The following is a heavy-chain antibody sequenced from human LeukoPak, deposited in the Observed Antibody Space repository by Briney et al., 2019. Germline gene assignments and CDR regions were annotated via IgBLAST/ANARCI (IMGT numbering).Heavy chain of an antibody. Sequence: SQTLSLACTVYGGSVSSGSYYWSWIRQPPGKGLEWIGYIYYSGSTNYNPSLKSRVTISVDTSKNQFSLKLSSVTAADTAVYYCAGDYYYDSSGYYSYFDYWGQGTLVTVPS. D-gene: IGHD3-22*01. CDR2: IYYSGST. V-gene: IGHV4-61*01. CDR1: GGSVSSGSYY. CDR3: AGDYYYDSSGYYSYFDY. J-gene: IGHJ4*02.